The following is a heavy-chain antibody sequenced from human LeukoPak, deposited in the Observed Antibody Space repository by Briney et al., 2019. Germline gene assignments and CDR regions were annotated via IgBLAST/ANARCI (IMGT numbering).Heavy chain of an antibody. J-gene: IGHJ5*02. D-gene: IGHD4-17*01. CDR2: ISGSGGST. V-gene: IGHV3-23*01. CDR1: GFTFSSYA. CDR3: AKTTRDFMTTVSNWFDP. Sequence: GGSLRLSCAASGFTFSSYAMCWVRQAPGKGLEWVSTISGSGGSTYYADSVKGRFTISRDNSKNTVFLQMNSLRAEDMAIYYCAKTTRDFMTTVSNWFDPWGQGTLVTVSS.